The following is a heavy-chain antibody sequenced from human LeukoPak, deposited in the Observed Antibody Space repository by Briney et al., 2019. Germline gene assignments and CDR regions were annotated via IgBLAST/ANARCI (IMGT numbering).Heavy chain of an antibody. Sequence: GGSLTLSCPASGFTFSSYAVSWVRQAPGKGLEWVSAMSGSGGSTYYADSVNGRFTISRDNSKNPLYLQMNSLRAEDTAVYYCAPDIVVVVAASDFDYRGQGTLVTVSS. J-gene: IGHJ4*02. D-gene: IGHD2-15*01. CDR3: APDIVVVVAASDFDY. CDR1: GFTFSSYA. V-gene: IGHV3-23*01. CDR2: MSGSGGST.